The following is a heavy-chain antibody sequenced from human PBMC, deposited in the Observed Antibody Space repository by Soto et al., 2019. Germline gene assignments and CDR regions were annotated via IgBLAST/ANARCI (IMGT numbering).Heavy chain of an antibody. CDR3: AKAGTGYYGMDV. CDR1: GFTFRSYG. CDR2: ISYDGSNK. D-gene: IGHD1-26*01. V-gene: IGHV3-30*18. Sequence: PGGSLRLSCAASGFTFRSYGMHWVRQAPGKGLEWVAVISYDGSNKYYADSVKGRFTISRDNSKNTLYLQMNSLRAEDTAVYYCAKAGTGYYGMDVWGQGTTVTVSS. J-gene: IGHJ6*02.